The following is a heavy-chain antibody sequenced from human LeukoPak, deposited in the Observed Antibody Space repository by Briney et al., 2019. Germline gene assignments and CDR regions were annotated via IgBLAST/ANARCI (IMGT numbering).Heavy chain of an antibody. CDR1: GFTFRDHF. V-gene: IGHV3-23*01. CDR2: ISAGGSST. Sequence: GGSLRLSCAASGFTFRDHFMSWVRQAPGEGLEWVSAISAGGSSTYYTDPVKGRFTISRDNSKNTLYLQMSSLRADDTAVYYCAKDTDYGDYYFDSWGQGTLVTASS. CDR3: AKDTDYGDYYFDS. J-gene: IGHJ4*02. D-gene: IGHD4-17*01.